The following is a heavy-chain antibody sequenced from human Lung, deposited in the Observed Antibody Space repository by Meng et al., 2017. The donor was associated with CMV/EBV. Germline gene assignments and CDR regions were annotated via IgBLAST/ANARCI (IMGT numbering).Heavy chain of an antibody. V-gene: IGHV3-23*01. Sequence: GESLKISCATSGFTFSTYAMNWVRQAPGKGLEWVSTINSGSRGTIFYANSVRGRFTISRDDSRNTLYLQMISLRAEDTAIYYCAKRLPYYGMDVWGQGNPVNGAS. CDR3: AKRLPYYGMDV. D-gene: IGHD2-15*01. CDR1: GFTFSTYA. J-gene: IGHJ6*01. CDR2: INSGSRGTI.